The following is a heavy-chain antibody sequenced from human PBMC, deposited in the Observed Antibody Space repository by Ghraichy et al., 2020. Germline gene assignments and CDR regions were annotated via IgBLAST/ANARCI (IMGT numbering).Heavy chain of an antibody. CDR2: INHSGST. V-gene: IGHV4-34*01. J-gene: IGHJ4*02. CDR3: ARSGRDSLVGATYFDY. CDR1: GGSFSGYY. D-gene: IGHD1-26*01. Sequence: SETLSLTCAVYGGSFSGYYWSWIRQPPGKGLEWIGEINHSGSTNYNPSLKSRVTISVDTSKNQFSLKLSSVTAADTAVYYCARSGRDSLVGATYFDYWGQGTLVTVSS.